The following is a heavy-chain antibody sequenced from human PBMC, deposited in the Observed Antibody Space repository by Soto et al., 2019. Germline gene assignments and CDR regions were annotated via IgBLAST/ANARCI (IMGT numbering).Heavy chain of an antibody. CDR3: ARAAPSAYYFDY. CDR2: INPNSGGT. D-gene: IGHD6-25*01. V-gene: IGHV1-2*02. Sequence: QVPLVQSGAEVKKPGASVKVSCKASGYTFTGYYIHWVRQAPGQELEWMGWINPNSGGTNYAQKFQGRVTMTRDTSISTGYMELSSLRSDDTAVYYCARAAPSAYYFDYWGQGTLVTVSS. CDR1: GYTFTGYY. J-gene: IGHJ4*02.